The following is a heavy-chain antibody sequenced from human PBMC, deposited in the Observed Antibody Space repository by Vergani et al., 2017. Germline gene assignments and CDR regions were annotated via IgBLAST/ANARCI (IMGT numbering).Heavy chain of an antibody. CDR1: GVSINPSSSF. CDR2: IRSKNDGGTA. CDR3: YTDYHDY. J-gene: IGHJ4*02. Sequence: LQLQESGPGLVKPSETLSLICTVSGVSINPSSSFWGWIRQSPGKGLEWIGRIRSKNDGGTADYAAPLKGRFTISLDDSKDSAFLLVNNLKTEDTAVYFCYTDYHDYWGQGTLVTVSS. D-gene: IGHD2-2*02. V-gene: IGHV3-15*01.